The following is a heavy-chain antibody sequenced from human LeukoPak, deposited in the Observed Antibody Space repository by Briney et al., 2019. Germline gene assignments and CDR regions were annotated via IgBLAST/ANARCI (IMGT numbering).Heavy chain of an antibody. CDR1: GFTFSNYA. CDR3: ARDSGFSGTQRGEY. J-gene: IGHJ4*02. CDR2: ISYDGSNK. D-gene: IGHD3/OR15-3a*01. Sequence: GGSLRLSCAASGFTFSNYAIHWVRQAPGKGLEWVAVISYDGSNKYYADSVKGRFTLSRDNSKNTLYLQMNSLRAEDTAVYHCARDSGFSGTQRGEYWGQGTLVTVSS. V-gene: IGHV3-30*04.